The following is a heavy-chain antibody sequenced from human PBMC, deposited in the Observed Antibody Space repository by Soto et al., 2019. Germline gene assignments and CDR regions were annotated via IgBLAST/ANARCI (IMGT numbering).Heavy chain of an antibody. Sequence: EVQLVESGGGLVQPGGSLRLSCAASGFTFSSYWMHWVRQAPGKGLVWVSRINSDGSSTSYADSVKGRFTISRDNAKNRLYLQMNSLRAEDTAVYYCARGYRSGSPPWGMDVWGQGTTVTVSS. CDR1: GFTFSSYW. D-gene: IGHD2-15*01. V-gene: IGHV3-74*01. CDR2: INSDGSST. J-gene: IGHJ6*02. CDR3: ARGYRSGSPPWGMDV.